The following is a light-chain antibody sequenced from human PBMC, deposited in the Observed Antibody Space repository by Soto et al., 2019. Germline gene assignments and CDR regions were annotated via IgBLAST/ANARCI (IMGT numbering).Light chain of an antibody. CDR2: SAS. CDR1: QSIRSY. J-gene: IGKJ2*01. CDR3: QQGYNTGT. Sequence: DIQMTQSPSSLAASVGDRVTITCRASQSIRSYLNWYQQKPGKAPKLLISSASSLQSDVPSRFSGSRSGTDFTLTISSLQPEDFATYYCQQGYNTGTFGQGTKLEIK. V-gene: IGKV1-39*01.